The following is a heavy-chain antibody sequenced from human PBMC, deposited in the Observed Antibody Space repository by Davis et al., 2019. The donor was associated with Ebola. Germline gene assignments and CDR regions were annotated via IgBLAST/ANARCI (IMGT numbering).Heavy chain of an antibody. CDR3: APEPSIGES. Sequence: GESLKISCAASGLTFNNYAMTWVRQAPGKGLEWVSAISGDGTSTYYAGSVRGRFTISRDNSKNTLYLQMNSLRVEDTALYYCAPEPSIGESWGQGTLVTVSS. CDR1: GLTFNNYA. D-gene: IGHD3-10*01. CDR2: ISGDGTST. J-gene: IGHJ5*02. V-gene: IGHV3-23*01.